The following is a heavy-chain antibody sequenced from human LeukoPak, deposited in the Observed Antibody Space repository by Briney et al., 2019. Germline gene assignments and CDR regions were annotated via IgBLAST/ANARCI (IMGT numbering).Heavy chain of an antibody. CDR1: GFTFSSYS. J-gene: IGHJ4*02. Sequence: GGSLRLSCVASGFTFSSYSMHWVRQAPGKGLEWVAFIRYDGSNKYYADSVKGRFTISRDNSKNTLYLQMNSLRAEDTAVYYCAKDPSGAAAGTSYFDYWGQGTLVTVSS. CDR2: IRYDGSNK. V-gene: IGHV3-30*02. CDR3: AKDPSGAAAGTSYFDY. D-gene: IGHD6-13*01.